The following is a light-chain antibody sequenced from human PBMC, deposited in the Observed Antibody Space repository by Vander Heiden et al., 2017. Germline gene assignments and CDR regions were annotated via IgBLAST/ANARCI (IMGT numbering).Light chain of an antibody. Sequence: DIQMTQSPSSLSASVGDRVTITCRTSQNINNYLNWYQYKPGRAPKLLSYGSSTLQSGVPSRFSGSGSGTAFALTISSLQPEDFGTFYCQQTHGSPFTFGPGTTVELK. V-gene: IGKV1-39*01. J-gene: IGKJ3*01. CDR3: QQTHGSPFT. CDR1: QNINNY. CDR2: GSS.